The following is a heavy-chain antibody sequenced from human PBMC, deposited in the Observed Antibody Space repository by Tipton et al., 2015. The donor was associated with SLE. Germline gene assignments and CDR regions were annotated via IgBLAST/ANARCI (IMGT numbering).Heavy chain of an antibody. CDR2: IYYSGST. V-gene: IGHV4-39*07. CDR1: GGSVSSGSYY. CDR3: ARDDGIVVDSAFDI. D-gene: IGHD3-22*01. J-gene: IGHJ3*02. Sequence: TLSLTCTVSGGSVSSGSYYWSWIRQPPGKGLEWIGSIYYSGSTYYNPSLKSRVTILVDTSKIQFSLKLSSVTAADTAVYYCARDDGIVVDSAFDIWGQGTMVTVSS.